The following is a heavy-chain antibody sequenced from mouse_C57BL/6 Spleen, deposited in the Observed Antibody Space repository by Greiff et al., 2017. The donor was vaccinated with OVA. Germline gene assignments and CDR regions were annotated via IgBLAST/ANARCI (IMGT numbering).Heavy chain of an antibody. J-gene: IGHJ3*01. CDR1: GYTFTDYE. CDR3: TRGRGYTSWLAY. Sequence: QVQLQQSGAELVRPGASVTLSCKASGYTFTDYEMHWVKQTPVHGLEWIGAIDPETGGTAYNQKFKGKAILTADKSSSTAYMELRSLTSEDSAVYYCTRGRGYTSWLAYWGQGTLVTVSA. D-gene: IGHD5-1-1*01. V-gene: IGHV1-15*01. CDR2: IDPETGGT.